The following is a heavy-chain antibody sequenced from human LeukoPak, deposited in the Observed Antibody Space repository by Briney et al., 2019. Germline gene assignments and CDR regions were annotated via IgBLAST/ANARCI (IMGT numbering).Heavy chain of an antibody. J-gene: IGHJ4*02. CDR2: IRYDGSNK. CDR1: GFTFSSYG. V-gene: IGHV3-30*02. CDR3: AGVVGHIASWYFDY. D-gene: IGHD3-22*01. Sequence: TGGSLRLSCAASGFTFSSYGMHWVRQAPGKGLEWVAFIRYDGSNKYYADSVKGRFTISRDNSKNTLYLQMNSLRAEDTAVYYCAGVVGHIASWYFDYWGQGTLVTVSS.